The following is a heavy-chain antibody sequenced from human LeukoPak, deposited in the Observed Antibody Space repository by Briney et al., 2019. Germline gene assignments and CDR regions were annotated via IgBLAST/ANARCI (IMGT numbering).Heavy chain of an antibody. CDR1: GFTVSSNY. Sequence: GGSLRLSCAASGFTVSSNYMSWVRQAPGKGLEWVSVIYSGGSTYYADSVKGRFTISRDNSKNTLYLQMNSLRAEDTAVYYCAREGPGGGSGFDYWGQGTLVTVSS. D-gene: IGHD3-10*01. CDR3: AREGPGGGSGFDY. V-gene: IGHV3-66*01. CDR2: IYSGGST. J-gene: IGHJ4*02.